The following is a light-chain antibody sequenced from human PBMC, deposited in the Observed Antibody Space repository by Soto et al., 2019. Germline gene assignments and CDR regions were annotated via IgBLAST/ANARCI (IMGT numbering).Light chain of an antibody. V-gene: IGKV3D-20*02. CDR3: QQRYDSWT. Sequence: ETLFTQSSVTLTFSPGERATLPCRASQSVSSSYLAWYQQKPGQAPRLLIYGASSRATGIAARFSGSGSGTDFTLTISSLEPEDFAVYYCQQRYDSWTFGQGTKVDIK. CDR1: QSVSSSY. CDR2: GAS. J-gene: IGKJ1*01.